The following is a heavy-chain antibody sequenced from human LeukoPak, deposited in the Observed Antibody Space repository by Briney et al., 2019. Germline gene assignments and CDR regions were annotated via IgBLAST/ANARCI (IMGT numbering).Heavy chain of an antibody. V-gene: IGHV3-23*01. Sequence: GGSLRLSCAASGFTFSSYAMSWVRQAPGKGLEWVSAISGSGGSTYYADSVKGRFTVSRDNSKNTLYLQMNSLRAEDTAVYYCAKVAHYYGSGSYYEYYFDYWGQGTLVTVSS. CDR2: ISGSGGST. D-gene: IGHD3-10*01. J-gene: IGHJ4*02. CDR1: GFTFSSYA. CDR3: AKVAHYYGSGSYYEYYFDY.